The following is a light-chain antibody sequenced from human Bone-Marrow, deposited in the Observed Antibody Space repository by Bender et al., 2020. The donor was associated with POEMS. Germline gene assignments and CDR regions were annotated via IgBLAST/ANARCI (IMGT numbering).Light chain of an antibody. V-gene: IGLV2-11*01. J-gene: IGLJ2*01. CDR2: DVT. CDR3: NSQAGLSAPVV. CDR1: SSDVGNYNL. Sequence: QSALTQPRSVSGSPGQSVTISCTGTSSDVGNYNLVSWYQQCPGKAPKLIIHDVTQRPSGVPDRFSGSKSGNTASLTISGLQAEDEAEYYCNSQAGLSAPVVFGGGTHLTIL.